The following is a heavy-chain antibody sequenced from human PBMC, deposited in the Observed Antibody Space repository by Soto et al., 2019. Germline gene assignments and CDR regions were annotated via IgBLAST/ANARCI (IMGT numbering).Heavy chain of an antibody. D-gene: IGHD3-3*01. J-gene: IGHJ4*02. V-gene: IGHV3-23*01. Sequence: PGGSLRLSCAASGFTFSSYAMSWVRQAPGKGLEWVSAISGSGGSTYYADSVKGRFTISRDNSKNTLYLQMNSLRAEDTAVYYCAKGLTTSNFGVVINPFDYWGQGTLVTVSS. CDR1: GFTFSSYA. CDR2: ISGSGGST. CDR3: AKGLTTSNFGVVINPFDY.